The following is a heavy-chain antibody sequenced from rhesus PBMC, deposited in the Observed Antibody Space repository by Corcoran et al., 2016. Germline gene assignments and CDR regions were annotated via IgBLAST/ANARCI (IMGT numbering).Heavy chain of an antibody. J-gene: IGHJ4*01. CDR3: ARSEMAVF. D-gene: IGHD5-24*01. V-gene: IGHV4-122*02. CDR1: GGSISGYYY. CDR2: ITYSGST. Sequence: QVQLQESGPGLVKPSETLSLTCAVSGGSISGYYYWSWIRQPPGKGLEWIGYITYSGSTSYNPSLKSRVTISRDTSKNQFSLKLSSVTAADTAVYYCARSEMAVFWGQGVLVTVSS.